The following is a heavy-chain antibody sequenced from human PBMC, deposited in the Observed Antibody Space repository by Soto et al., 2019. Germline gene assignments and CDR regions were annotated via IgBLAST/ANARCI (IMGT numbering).Heavy chain of an antibody. CDR3: ARESERGVGATTSPCFDD. J-gene: IGHJ4*02. CDR1: GYTFTSYG. D-gene: IGHD1-26*01. V-gene: IGHV1-18*01. Sequence: ASVKVSCKASGYTFTSYGISWVRQAPGQGLEWMGWISAYNGNTNYAQKLQGRVTMTTDTSTSTAYMELRSLRSDDTAVYYCARESERGVGATTSPCFDDWGQGTLVTVSS. CDR2: ISAYNGNT.